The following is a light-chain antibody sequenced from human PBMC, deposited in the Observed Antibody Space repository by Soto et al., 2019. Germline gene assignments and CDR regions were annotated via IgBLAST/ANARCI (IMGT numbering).Light chain of an antibody. CDR2: DAS. V-gene: IGKV3-15*01. CDR3: QQYDNWPLYT. Sequence: EIVMTQSPATLSVSPGERVTLSCRAGQSISTNLAWYQQKLGQAPRLLIFDASTRAADIPVRFSGRGSGTDFTLTISSVQSEDFAVYCCQQYDNWPLYTFGQGTKLEI. CDR1: QSISTN. J-gene: IGKJ2*01.